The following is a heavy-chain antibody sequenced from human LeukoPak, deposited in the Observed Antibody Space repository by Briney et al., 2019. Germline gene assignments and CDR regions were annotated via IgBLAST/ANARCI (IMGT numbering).Heavy chain of an antibody. Sequence: GGSLRLSCAASGLTFSSYSMNWVRQAPGKGLEWVSSISSSSSYIYYADSVKGRFTISRDNAKNSLYLQMNSLRAEDTAVYYCARGYIAAAGVVDYWGQGTLVTVSS. CDR3: ARGYIAAAGVVDY. V-gene: IGHV3-21*01. CDR2: ISSSSSYI. CDR1: GLTFSSYS. D-gene: IGHD6-13*01. J-gene: IGHJ4*02.